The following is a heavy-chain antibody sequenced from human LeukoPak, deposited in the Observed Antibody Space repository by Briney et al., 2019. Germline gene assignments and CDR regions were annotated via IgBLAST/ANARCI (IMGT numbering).Heavy chain of an antibody. J-gene: IGHJ4*02. V-gene: IGHV1-2*02. CDR2: INPNSGGT. Sequence: ASVTVSCKASGYTFTGYYMHWVRQAPGQGLEWMGWINPNSGGTNYAQKFQGRVTMTRDTSISTAYMELSRLRSDDTAVYYCASSSFGEYYFDYWGQGTLVTVSS. D-gene: IGHD3-10*01. CDR1: GYTFTGYY. CDR3: ASSSFGEYYFDY.